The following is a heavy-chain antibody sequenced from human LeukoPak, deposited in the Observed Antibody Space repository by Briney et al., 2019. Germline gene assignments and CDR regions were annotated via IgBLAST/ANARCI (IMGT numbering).Heavy chain of an antibody. D-gene: IGHD2-21*02. CDR2: IYDGGST. Sequence: GGSLRLSCADSGFTVSNIYMSWVRQAPGRGLEWVSVIYDGGSTYYADSVKGRFVISRDNSRNILYLHMNSLRADDTAVYYCARFNFLMQVVTAIDYWRQRTLVTVSS. CDR1: GFTVSNIY. V-gene: IGHV3-66*01. CDR3: ARFNFLMQVVTAIDY. J-gene: IGHJ4*02.